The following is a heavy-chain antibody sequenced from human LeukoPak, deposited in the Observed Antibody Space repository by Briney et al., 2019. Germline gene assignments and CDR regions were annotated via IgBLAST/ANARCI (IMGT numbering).Heavy chain of an antibody. CDR3: ATVGRYSSGWAEDWYFDL. J-gene: IGHJ2*01. D-gene: IGHD6-19*01. Sequence: GASVKVSCKASGYTFTDYYMHWVQQAPGKGLEWLGRVDPEDGETIYAEKFQGRVTITADTSTDTAYMELSSLRSEDTAVYYCATVGRYSSGWAEDWYFDLWGRGTLVTVSS. CDR2: VDPEDGET. V-gene: IGHV1-69-2*01. CDR1: GYTFTDYY.